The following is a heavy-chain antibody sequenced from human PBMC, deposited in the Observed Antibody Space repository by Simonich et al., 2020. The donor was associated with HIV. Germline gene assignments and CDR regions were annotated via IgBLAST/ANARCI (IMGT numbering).Heavy chain of an antibody. CDR3: ARKGGGRGVYYFDY. V-gene: IGHV1-69*13. D-gene: IGHD3-10*01. CDR1: GGTLRSFA. J-gene: IGHJ4*02. CDR2: IIPIFGTA. Sequence: QVQLVQSGAEVKKPGSSVKVSCKASGGTLRSFAISWVRQAPGLGLEWVGGIIPIFGTANYAQRFQGRVTITADESTSTAYMELSSLRSEDTGIYYCARKGGGRGVYYFDYWGQGTLVTVSS.